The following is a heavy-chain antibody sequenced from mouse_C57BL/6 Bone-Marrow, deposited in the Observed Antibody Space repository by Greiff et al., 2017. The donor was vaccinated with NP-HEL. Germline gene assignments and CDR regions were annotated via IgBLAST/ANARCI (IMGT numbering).Heavy chain of an antibody. CDR2: LYPRDGST. D-gene: IGHD1-1*01. CDR3: VITTVVAPMDY. Sequence: LQESGPELVKPGASVKLSCKASGYTFTSYDINWVKQRPGQGLEWIGWLYPRDGSTKYNEKFKGKATLTVDTSSSTAYMELHSLTSEDSAVYFCVITTVVAPMDYWGQGTSVTVSS. J-gene: IGHJ4*01. CDR1: GYTFTSYD. V-gene: IGHV1-85*01.